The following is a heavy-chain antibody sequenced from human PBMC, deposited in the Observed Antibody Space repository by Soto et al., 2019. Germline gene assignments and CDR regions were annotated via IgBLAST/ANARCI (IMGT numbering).Heavy chain of an antibody. J-gene: IGHJ4*02. CDR3: ARDTTYYHGSGSYYIDY. D-gene: IGHD3-10*01. CDR1: GFTFDDYA. CDR2: ISWNSGSM. Sequence: EVQLVESGGGLVQPGRSLRLSCEASGFTFDDYAMHWVRQAPGKGLQWVSGISWNSGSMAYADSVRGRFTISRDNAKKSLFLHMNSLRPEDTALYYCARDTTYYHGSGSYYIDYWGQGTMVTVSS. V-gene: IGHV3-9*01.